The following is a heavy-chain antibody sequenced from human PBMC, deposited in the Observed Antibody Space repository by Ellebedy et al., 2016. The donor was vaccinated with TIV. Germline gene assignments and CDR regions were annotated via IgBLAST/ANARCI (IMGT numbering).Heavy chain of an antibody. J-gene: IGHJ2*01. Sequence: AASVKVSCKASGYTFTSYYIHWLRQAPGQGLDYMRIINPSSGSTSYAQRFQGRVTMTRDTSTSTVYIELSNLGSDDTAVYYCARGPIPSRWYFELWGSGTLVTVSS. V-gene: IGHV1-46*01. CDR2: INPSSGST. CDR1: GYTFTSYY. CDR3: ARGPIPSRWYFEL.